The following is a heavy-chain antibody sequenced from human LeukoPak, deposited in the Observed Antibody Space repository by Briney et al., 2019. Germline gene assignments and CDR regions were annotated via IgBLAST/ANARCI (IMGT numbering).Heavy chain of an antibody. CDR1: GFTFSSYW. CDR3: ARGGDSSSWPVDY. Sequence: GGSLKLSCAASGFTFSSYWMHWVRQAPGKGLVWVSRINTDGSSTSYADSVKGRFTISRDNAKNTLYLQMNSLRAEDTAVYYCARGGDSSSWPVDYWGQGTLVTVSS. J-gene: IGHJ4*02. D-gene: IGHD6-13*01. CDR2: INTDGSST. V-gene: IGHV3-74*01.